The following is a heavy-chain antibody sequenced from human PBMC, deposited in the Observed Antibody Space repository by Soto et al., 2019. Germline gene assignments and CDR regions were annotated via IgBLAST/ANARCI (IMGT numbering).Heavy chain of an antibody. CDR2: ISYDGSNK. Sequence: QVQLVESGGGVVRPGRSLRLSCAASGFTFSSYAMHWVRQAPGKGLEWVAVISYDGSNKYYADSVKGRFTISRDNSKNTLYLQMNSLRAEDTAVYYCARDLLAADFRVGSAQYWGQGTLVTVSS. CDR3: ARDLLAADFRVGSAQY. J-gene: IGHJ4*02. V-gene: IGHV3-30-3*01. CDR1: GFTFSSYA. D-gene: IGHD6-25*01.